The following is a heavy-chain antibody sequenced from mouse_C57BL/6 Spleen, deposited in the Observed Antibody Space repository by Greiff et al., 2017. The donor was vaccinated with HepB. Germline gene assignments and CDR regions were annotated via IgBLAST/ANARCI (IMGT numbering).Heavy chain of an antibody. V-gene: IGHV1-54*01. CDR2: INPGSGGT. D-gene: IGHD3-3*01. J-gene: IGHJ3*01. Sequence: VQLQQSGAELVRPGTSVKVSCKASGYAFTNYLIEWVKQRPGQGLEWIGVINPGSGGTNYNEKFKGKATLTADKSSRTAYMQLSSLTSEDSAVYFCARAGDGAYWGQGTLVTVSA. CDR3: ARAGDGAY. CDR1: GYAFTNYL.